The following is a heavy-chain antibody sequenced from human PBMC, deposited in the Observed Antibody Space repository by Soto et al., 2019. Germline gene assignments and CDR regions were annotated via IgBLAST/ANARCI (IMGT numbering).Heavy chain of an antibody. Sequence: GGSLRLSCEASGFSFSSFAMNWVRQAPGRGLEWVSYISDDGASIYYADSLKGRFTISRDNAKNSLSLQMNNLRAEDAAVYYCARENSVQAWLHHFDHWGLGTLVTVSS. D-gene: IGHD5-18*01. CDR3: ARENSVQAWLHHFDH. CDR2: ISDDGASI. V-gene: IGHV3-48*03. CDR1: GFSFSSFA. J-gene: IGHJ4*02.